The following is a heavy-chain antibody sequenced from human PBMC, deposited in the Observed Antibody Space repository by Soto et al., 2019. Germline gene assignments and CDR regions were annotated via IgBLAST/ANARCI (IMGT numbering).Heavy chain of an antibody. CDR3: ARIGITMIVVRSAFDI. J-gene: IGHJ3*02. Sequence: QVQLQESGPGLVKPSQTLSLTCTVSGGSISSGGYYWSWIRQHPGKGLEWIGYIYYSGSTYYNPSLKSRVTISVDTSKNQFSLKLSSVTAADTAVYYCARIGITMIVVRSAFDIWGQGTMVTGSS. D-gene: IGHD3-22*01. CDR1: GGSISSGGYY. CDR2: IYYSGST. V-gene: IGHV4-31*03.